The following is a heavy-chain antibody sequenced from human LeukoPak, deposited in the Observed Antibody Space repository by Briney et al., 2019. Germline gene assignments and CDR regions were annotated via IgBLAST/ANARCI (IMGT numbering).Heavy chain of an antibody. CDR2: INPNSGGT. J-gene: IGHJ4*02. CDR3: ARDGELVGATSNY. V-gene: IGHV1-2*02. Sequence: ASVKVSCKASGYTFTGYYMHWVRQAPGQGLEWMGWINPNSGGTNYAQKFQGRVTMTRDTSISTAYMELSRLRSDDTAVYYCARDGELVGATSNYWGQGTLVTVSS. D-gene: IGHD1-26*01. CDR1: GYTFTGYY.